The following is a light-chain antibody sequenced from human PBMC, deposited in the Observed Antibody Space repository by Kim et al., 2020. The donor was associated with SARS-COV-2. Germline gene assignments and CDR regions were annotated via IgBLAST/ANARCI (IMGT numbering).Light chain of an antibody. V-gene: IGKV1-17*03. J-gene: IGKJ4*01. CDR1: QAIRNY. Sequence: DVQMTQSPSAMSASVGDSVTITCRASQAIRNYLVWYQQKPGKGPKRLIYAASTLQSGVPSRFSGSGSGTEFTLTISSLQPEDSATYYCQQHNISPLTFGGGTKVDIK. CDR3: QQHNISPLT. CDR2: AAS.